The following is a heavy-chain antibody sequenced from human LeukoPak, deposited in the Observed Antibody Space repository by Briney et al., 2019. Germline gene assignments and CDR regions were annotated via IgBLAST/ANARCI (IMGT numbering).Heavy chain of an antibody. V-gene: IGHV3-11*01. CDR1: GFTFSDYY. Sequence: GGSLRLSCAASGFTFSDYYMSWIRQAPGKGLEWVSYISSSGSTIYYADSVKGRFTISRDNAKNSLYLQMNSLRAEDTALYYCARDSAAAGISFDYWGQGTLVTVSS. CDR2: ISSSGSTI. CDR3: ARDSAAAGISFDY. D-gene: IGHD6-13*01. J-gene: IGHJ4*02.